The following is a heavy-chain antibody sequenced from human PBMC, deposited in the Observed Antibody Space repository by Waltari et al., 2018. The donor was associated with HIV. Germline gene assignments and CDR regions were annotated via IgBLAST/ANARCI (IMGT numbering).Heavy chain of an antibody. J-gene: IGHJ4*02. V-gene: IGHV1-69*12. CDR3: ARDEDTYDSSGSNSGY. Sequence: QVQLVQSEAEVKKPGSSVKVSCKASGGTFSSYAISWVRQAPGQGLEWMGGIMPSFGTANYAQKFQGRVTITADESTSTAYMELSSLRSEDTAVYYCARDEDTYDSSGSNSGYWGQGTLVTVSS. CDR2: IMPSFGTA. CDR1: GGTFSSYA. D-gene: IGHD3-22*01.